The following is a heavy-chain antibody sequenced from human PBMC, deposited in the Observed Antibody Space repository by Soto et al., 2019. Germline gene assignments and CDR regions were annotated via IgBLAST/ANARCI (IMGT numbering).Heavy chain of an antibody. CDR2: ISGRGDTT. CDR3: AKVQIAVAANGYGFDY. Sequence: EVQLLDSGGGLVQPGGSLRLSCAASGFSFSAYAMSWVRQAPGKGLEWVSSISGRGDTTYYADSVKGRFTISRDNSKNGLYLQMSTLRADDTAVYFCAKVQIAVAANGYGFDYWGQGTQVTVSS. D-gene: IGHD6-19*01. V-gene: IGHV3-23*01. J-gene: IGHJ4*02. CDR1: GFSFSAYA.